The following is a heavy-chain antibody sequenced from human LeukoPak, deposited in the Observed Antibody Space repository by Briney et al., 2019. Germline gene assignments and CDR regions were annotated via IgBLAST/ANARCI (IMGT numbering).Heavy chain of an antibody. CDR2: ISSSGSTI. D-gene: IGHD5-18*01. J-gene: IGHJ4*02. CDR3: ARDKYSGGFDY. Sequence: GGSLRLSCAASGFTFSSYEMNWVRQAPGKGLEWVSYISSSGSTIYYADSVKGRFTISRDNAKNSLYLQMNSLRAEDTAVYYCARDKYSGGFDYWGQGTLVTVSS. V-gene: IGHV3-48*03. CDR1: GFTFSSYE.